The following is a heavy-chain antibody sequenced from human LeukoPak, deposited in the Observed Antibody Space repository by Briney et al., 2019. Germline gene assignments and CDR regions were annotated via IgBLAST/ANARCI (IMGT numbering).Heavy chain of an antibody. J-gene: IGHJ5*02. CDR2: INPNSGGT. V-gene: IGHV1-2*02. Sequence: ASVKVSCKASGYTFTDYYMHWVRQAPGQGLEWMGWINPNSGGTNYAQKFQGRVTMTRDTSISTAYMELSRLRSDDTAVYYCARGLTWDIVVVPAAGEDWFDPWGQGTLVTVSS. CDR3: ARGLTWDIVVVPAAGEDWFDP. CDR1: GYTFTDYY. D-gene: IGHD2-2*01.